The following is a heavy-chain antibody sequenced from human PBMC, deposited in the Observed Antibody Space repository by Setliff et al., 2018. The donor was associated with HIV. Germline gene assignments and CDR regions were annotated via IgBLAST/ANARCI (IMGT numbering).Heavy chain of an antibody. J-gene: IGHJ1*01. CDR3: AKDLRAYSGKGYFQH. Sequence: PGGSLRLSCAASGFTFSSNAMHWVRQAPGKGLEWVAVIAYDGSNKYYADSVKGRFTISRDNSKNTLYLQMNSLRAEDTAVYYCAKDLRAYSGKGYFQHWGQGTLVTVSS. CDR2: IAYDGSNK. CDR1: GFTFSSNA. V-gene: IGHV3-30*04. D-gene: IGHD1-26*01.